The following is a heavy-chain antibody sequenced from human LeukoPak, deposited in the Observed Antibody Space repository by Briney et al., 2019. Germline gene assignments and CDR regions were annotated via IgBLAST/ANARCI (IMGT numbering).Heavy chain of an antibody. CDR3: AKDRPNYYDSSGHYYRRNGDY. J-gene: IGHJ4*02. CDR2: ITSSGGST. Sequence: GGSLRLSCAASGFTFSSYAMSWVRQAPGKGLEWVSSITSSGGSTYYAGSVKGQFTISRDNSKNTVYLQMNSLRAEDTAVYYCAKDRPNYYDSSGHYYRRNGDYWGQETLVTVSS. V-gene: IGHV3-23*01. CDR1: GFTFSSYA. D-gene: IGHD3-22*01.